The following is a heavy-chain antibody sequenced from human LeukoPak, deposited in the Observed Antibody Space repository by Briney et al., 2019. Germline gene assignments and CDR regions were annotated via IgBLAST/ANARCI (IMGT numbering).Heavy chain of an antibody. CDR3: ARWAEANDY. CDR1: GFTFNSYA. J-gene: IGHJ4*02. CDR2: ISGTDGNT. D-gene: IGHD5-24*01. V-gene: IGHV3-23*01. Sequence: GGSLRLSCAASGFTFNSYAMSWVRQPPGKGLEWVSVISGTDGNTYYADSVKGRFTISRDNAKSSLYLQMNSLRAEDTAVYYCARWAEANDYWGQGTLVTVSS.